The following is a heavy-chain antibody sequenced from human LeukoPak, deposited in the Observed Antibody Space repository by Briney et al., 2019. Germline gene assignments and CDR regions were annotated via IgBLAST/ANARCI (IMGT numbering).Heavy chain of an antibody. V-gene: IGHV1-2*02. J-gene: IGHJ4*02. Sequence: ASVKVSCKASGYTFTGYYIHWVRQASGQGLEWMGWINPNSGGTNYAQKFQGRVTMTRDTSISTAYMDLSGLRSDDTAVYYCAKDHQYDFDYWGQGTLVTVSS. CDR3: AKDHQYDFDY. CDR2: INPNSGGT. CDR1: GYTFTGYY. D-gene: IGHD2-2*01.